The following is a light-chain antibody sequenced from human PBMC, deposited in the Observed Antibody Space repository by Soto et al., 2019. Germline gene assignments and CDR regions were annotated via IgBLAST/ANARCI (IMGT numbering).Light chain of an antibody. Sequence: EIVMTQSPATLSVSPGERATLSCRASQSVSSSLAWYQQKPGQAPRLLIYGASTRAADIPDRISGSGSGTEFTLTISSLQSEDFAVYYCQQYNIWPPWTFGQGTKVDIK. CDR1: QSVSSS. V-gene: IGKV3-15*01. J-gene: IGKJ1*01. CDR3: QQYNIWPPWT. CDR2: GAS.